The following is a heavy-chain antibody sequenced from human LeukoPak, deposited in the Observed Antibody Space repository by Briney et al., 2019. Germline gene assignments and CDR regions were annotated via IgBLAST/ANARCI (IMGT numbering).Heavy chain of an antibody. D-gene: IGHD3-22*01. Sequence: SVKVSCKASGGTFSSYAISWVRQAPGQRGEWMGRIIPILGIANYAQKFQGRVTITADKSTSTAYMELSSLRSEDTAVYYCARDPTYYYDSSWRPGMEAFDIWGQGAMVTVSS. CDR2: IIPILGIA. J-gene: IGHJ3*02. CDR1: GGTFSSYA. V-gene: IGHV1-69*04. CDR3: ARDPTYYYDSSWRPGMEAFDI.